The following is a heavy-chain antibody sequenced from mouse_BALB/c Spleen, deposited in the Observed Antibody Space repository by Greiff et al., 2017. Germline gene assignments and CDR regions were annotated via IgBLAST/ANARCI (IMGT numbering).Heavy chain of an antibody. CDR1: GFSLTSYG. Sequence: VKLVESGPDLVAPSQSLSITCTVSGFSLTSYGVHWVRQPPGKGLVWLVVIWSDGSTTYNSALKSRLSISKDNSKSQVFLKMNSLQTDDTAMYFCARHEDGNYPYYYAMDDWGQGTSVTVSS. CDR3: ARHEDGNYPYYYAMDD. CDR2: IWSDGST. D-gene: IGHD2-1*01. J-gene: IGHJ4*01. V-gene: IGHV2-6-2*01.